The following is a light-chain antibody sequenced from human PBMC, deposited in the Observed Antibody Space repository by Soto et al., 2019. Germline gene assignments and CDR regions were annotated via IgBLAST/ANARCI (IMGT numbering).Light chain of an antibody. V-gene: IGKV2-30*02. CDR3: IQGRHWSWT. Sequence: AVMTQSPLSLTVTLGQPASISCRSSYRLIHSDGDTYLNWFHQRPGQSPRRILYEVSSRDSGVPAGVRGSWSGTKFRLKISRVEAEDVGMYECIQGRHWSWTFGRGTEVEIK. CDR2: EVS. CDR1: YRLIHSDGDTY. J-gene: IGKJ1*01.